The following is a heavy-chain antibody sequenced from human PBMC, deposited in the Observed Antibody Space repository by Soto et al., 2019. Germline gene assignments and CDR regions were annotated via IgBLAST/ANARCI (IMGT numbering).Heavy chain of an antibody. D-gene: IGHD6-13*01. Sequence: QVQLVQSGAEVKKPGSSVKVSCKASGGTFSSYTISWVRQAPGQGLEWMGRIIPILGIANYAQKFQGRVTITADKSTSTAYRELSSLRSEDTAVYYCARDVIAAAGTGWFDPWGQGTLVTVSS. CDR2: IIPILGIA. J-gene: IGHJ5*02. CDR1: GGTFSSYT. V-gene: IGHV1-69*08. CDR3: ARDVIAAAGTGWFDP.